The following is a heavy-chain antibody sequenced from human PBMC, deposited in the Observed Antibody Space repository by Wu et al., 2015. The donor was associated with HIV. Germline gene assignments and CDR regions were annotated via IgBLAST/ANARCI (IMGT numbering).Heavy chain of an antibody. CDR2: LNPSANKI. Sequence: QVQLVQSGAEVKKPGASVKVSCQASGYTITTYDFNWVRQAPGQGLEWMGVLNPSANKISYAQSFQGRVTMTSDKSTTAVYMELDGLRSDDTAVYYCATRIGGTMEAFNMWGQGTLVTVSS. D-gene: IGHD2/OR15-2a*01. V-gene: IGHV1-46*01. CDR3: ATRIGGTMEAFNM. CDR1: GYTITTYD. J-gene: IGHJ3*02.